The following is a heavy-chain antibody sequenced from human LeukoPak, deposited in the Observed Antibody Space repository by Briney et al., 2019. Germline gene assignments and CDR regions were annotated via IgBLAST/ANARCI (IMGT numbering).Heavy chain of an antibody. CDR2: IYYSGST. V-gene: IGHV4-59*01. J-gene: IGHJ4*02. CDR3: ARGGSHFDY. D-gene: IGHD2-15*01. Sequence: SETLSLTCTVSGGSISSYYWSWLRQPPGKGLEWIGYIYYSGSTNYNPSLKSRVTISVDTSKNQFSLKLSSVTAADTAVYYCARGGSHFDYWGQGTLVTVSS. CDR1: GGSISSYY.